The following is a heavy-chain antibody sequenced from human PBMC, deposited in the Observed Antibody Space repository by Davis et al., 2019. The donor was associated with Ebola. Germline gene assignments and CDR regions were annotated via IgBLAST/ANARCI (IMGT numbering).Heavy chain of an antibody. J-gene: IGHJ2*01. CDR1: GDSITSAYFS. CDR2: IYTNGNT. Sequence: SETLSLTCSVSGDSITSAYFSWTWVRQPAGKGLEWIGHIYTNGNTKYSSSLESRVTISLDTSKNQFSLNLNSVTAADTGIYFCARLSGLFSSSSGALYFDLWGRGTLVSVSS. V-gene: IGHV4-61*09. D-gene: IGHD6-6*01. CDR3: ARLSGLFSSSSGALYFDL.